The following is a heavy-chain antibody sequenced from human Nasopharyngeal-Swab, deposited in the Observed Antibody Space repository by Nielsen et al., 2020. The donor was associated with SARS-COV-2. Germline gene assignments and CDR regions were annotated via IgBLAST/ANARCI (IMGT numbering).Heavy chain of an antibody. CDR1: GFTVSSNY. CDR3: ARVSGGDCYSFCYYYYYMDV. CDR2: IYSGGST. Sequence: GGSLRLSCAASGFTVSSNYMSWVRQAPGEGLEWVSVIYSGGSTYYADSVKGRFTISRDNSKNTLYLQMNSLRAEDTAVYYCARVSGGDCYSFCYYYYYMDVWGKGTTVTVSS. V-gene: IGHV3-53*01. D-gene: IGHD2-21*02. J-gene: IGHJ6*03.